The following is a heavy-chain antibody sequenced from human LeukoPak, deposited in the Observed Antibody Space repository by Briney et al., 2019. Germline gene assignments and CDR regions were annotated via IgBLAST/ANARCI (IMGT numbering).Heavy chain of an antibody. V-gene: IGHV1-24*01. CDR3: ATEYYYDTRDAFDI. CDR2: FDPEDGET. CDR1: GYTLTELS. J-gene: IGHJ3*02. Sequence: ASVKVSCKVSGYTLTELSMHWVRQAPGKWLEWMGGFDPEDGETIYAQKFQGRVTMTEDTSTDTAYMELSSLRSEDTAVYYCATEYYYDTRDAFDIWGQGTMVTVSS. D-gene: IGHD3-22*01.